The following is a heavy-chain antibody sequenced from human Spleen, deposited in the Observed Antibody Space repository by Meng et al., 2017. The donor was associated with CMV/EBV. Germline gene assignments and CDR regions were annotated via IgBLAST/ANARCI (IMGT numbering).Heavy chain of an antibody. D-gene: IGHD6-6*01. CDR3: ASSSIAARREIYYYGMDV. CDR1: GYTFTSYY. CDR2: INPSGGST. Sequence: ASVKVSCKASGYTFTSYYMHWVRQAPGQGLEWMEIINPSGGSTSYAQKFQGRVTMTRDTSTSTVYMELSSLRSEDTAVYYCASSSIAARREIYYYGMDVWGQGTTVTVSS. V-gene: IGHV1-46*01. J-gene: IGHJ6*02.